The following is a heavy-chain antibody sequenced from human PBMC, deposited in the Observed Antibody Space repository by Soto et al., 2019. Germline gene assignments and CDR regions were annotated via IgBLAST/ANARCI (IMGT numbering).Heavy chain of an antibody. D-gene: IGHD2-8*02. CDR3: ARHEGWTGPDQ. J-gene: IGHJ5*02. CDR1: GASIGSGGW. V-gene: IGHV4-4*02. Sequence: QVHLQESGPGLMKPSETLSLTCAVSGASIGSGGWWSWVRQPPGKGLEWIAEIFHDGNTNYSPSLKSRVTISVDKSQYQFSLTVYSVTAANTAVYYCARHEGWTGPDQWGQGTLVTVSS. CDR2: IFHDGNT.